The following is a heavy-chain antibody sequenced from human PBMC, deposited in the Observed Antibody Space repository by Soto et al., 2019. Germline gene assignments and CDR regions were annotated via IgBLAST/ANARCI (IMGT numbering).Heavy chain of an antibody. CDR2: IIPIFGTA. Sequence: ASVKFSCKASGGTFSSYAIIWVRQAPGQGLEWMGGIIPIFGTANYAQKFQGRVTITADESTSTAYMELSSLRSEDTAVYYCARSVRASGYYYYYGMDVWGQGTTVTVYS. V-gene: IGHV1-69*13. CDR1: GGTFSSYA. D-gene: IGHD6-25*01. CDR3: ARSVRASGYYYYYGMDV. J-gene: IGHJ6*02.